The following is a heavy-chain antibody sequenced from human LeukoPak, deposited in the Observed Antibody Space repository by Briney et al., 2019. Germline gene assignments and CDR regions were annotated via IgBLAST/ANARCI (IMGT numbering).Heavy chain of an antibody. J-gene: IGHJ6*03. Sequence: GASVKVSCKASGYTFTSYDINWVRQATGQGLEWMGWMNPNSGNTGYAQKFQGRVTITRNTSISTAYMELSSLRSEDTAVYYCARGSDYDFWSGYRYYYMDVWGKGTTVTVSS. V-gene: IGHV1-8*03. D-gene: IGHD3-3*01. CDR2: MNPNSGNT. CDR3: ARGSDYDFWSGYRYYYMDV. CDR1: GYTFTSYD.